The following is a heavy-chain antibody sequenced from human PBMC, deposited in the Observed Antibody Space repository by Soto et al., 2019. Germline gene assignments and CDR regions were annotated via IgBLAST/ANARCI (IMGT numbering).Heavy chain of an antibody. J-gene: IGHJ4*02. V-gene: IGHV1-18*01. CDR2: INSYNSNT. CDR3: ARATPAGYGYTTSDY. CDR1: GYTFNIYG. Sequence: GASVKVSCKASGYTFNIYGFTWVRQAPGQGLEWMGWINSYNSNTDYPQKFQGRVTMTTDTSTNTAYMELRSLRSDDTAVYYCARATPAGYGYTTSDYWGQGTLVTVSS. D-gene: IGHD5-18*01.